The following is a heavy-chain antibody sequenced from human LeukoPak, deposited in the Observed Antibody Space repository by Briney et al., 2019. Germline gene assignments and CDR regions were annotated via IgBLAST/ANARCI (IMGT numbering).Heavy chain of an antibody. CDR2: IYHSGST. CDR1: GGSISSSHW. CDR3: ARDRGGLVAHFDY. D-gene: IGHD5-12*01. J-gene: IGHJ4*02. V-gene: IGHV4-4*02. Sequence: SETLSLTCAVSGGSISSSHWWSWVRQPPGKGLEWIGEIYHSGSTNYNPSLQSRVTISLDKSKNQFSPKLSSVTAADTAVYYCARDRGGLVAHFDYWGQGTLVTVSS.